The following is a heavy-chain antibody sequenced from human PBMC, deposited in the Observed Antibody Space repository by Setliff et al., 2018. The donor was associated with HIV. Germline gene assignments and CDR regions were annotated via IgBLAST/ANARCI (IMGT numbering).Heavy chain of an antibody. CDR2: INPNSGGT. D-gene: IGHD3-3*01. Sequence: ASVKVSCKASGYTFTGYYMHWVRQAPGQGLEWMGRINPNSGGTNYAQKFQGRVTMTRDTSISTAYMELSRLRSDDTAVYYCERGIISYDFWSGYYTDFDYWGQGTLVTVSS. CDR1: GYTFTGYY. V-gene: IGHV1-2*06. CDR3: ERGIISYDFWSGYYTDFDY. J-gene: IGHJ4*02.